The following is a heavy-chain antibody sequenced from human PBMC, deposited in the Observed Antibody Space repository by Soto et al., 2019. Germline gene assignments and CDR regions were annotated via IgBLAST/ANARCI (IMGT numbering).Heavy chain of an antibody. J-gene: IGHJ1*01. V-gene: IGHV4-34*01. D-gene: IGHD2-2*01. CDR1: GGSFSGYY. CDR2: INDSGST. Sequence: QVQLQQWGAGLLKPSETLSLTCAVYGGSFSGYYWSWIRQSAGKGLEWIGEINDSGSTNYNPSLKSRGTIAEDTSKNQCAQRLSSLTAADTAVYYCARTRCSRSWCRPTVAFWGQGSLVTVSS. CDR3: ARTRCSRSWCRPTVAF.